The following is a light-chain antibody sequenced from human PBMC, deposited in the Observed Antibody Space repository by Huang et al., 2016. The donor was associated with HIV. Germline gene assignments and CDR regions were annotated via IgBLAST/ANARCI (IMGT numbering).Light chain of an antibody. CDR1: QSVGTY. J-gene: IGKJ3*01. CDR3: QDRYNWPRFT. CDR2: DAS. V-gene: IGKV3-11*01. Sequence: EIMLTQSPATLSLSPGKRATLSCRASQSVGTYLAWYQQKPGQAPRLLIYDASLRATCIPVRFSGSGSGTNFTLTISRLEPEDFAVYFCQDRYNWPRFTFGPGTKVDIK.